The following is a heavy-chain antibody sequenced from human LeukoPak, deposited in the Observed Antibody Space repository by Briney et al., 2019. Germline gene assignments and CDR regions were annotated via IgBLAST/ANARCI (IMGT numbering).Heavy chain of an antibody. CDR1: GFTFDDYA. J-gene: IGHJ3*02. CDR2: ISWNSGSI. Sequence: GGSLRLSCAASGFTFDDYAMHWVRQAPGKGLEWVSGISWNSGSIGYADSVKGRFTISRDNAKNSLYLQMNSLRAEDTALYYCAKVHSSGHASDIWGQGTMVTVSS. V-gene: IGHV3-9*01. CDR3: AKVHSSGHASDI. D-gene: IGHD6-19*01.